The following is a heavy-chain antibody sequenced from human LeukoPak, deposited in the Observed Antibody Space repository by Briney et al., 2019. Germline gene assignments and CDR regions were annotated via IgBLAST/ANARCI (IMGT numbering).Heavy chain of an antibody. CDR3: ARQGNIVLWFGELGNYFDY. J-gene: IGHJ4*02. CDR2: IYYSGST. CDR1: GGSISSSSYY. D-gene: IGHD3-10*01. V-gene: IGHV4-39*01. Sequence: SETLSLTCTVSGGSISSSSYYWGWIRRPPGKGLEWIGSIYYSGSTYYNPSLKSRVTISVDTSKNQFSLKLSSVTAADTAVYYCARQGNIVLWFGELGNYFDYWGQGTLVTVSS.